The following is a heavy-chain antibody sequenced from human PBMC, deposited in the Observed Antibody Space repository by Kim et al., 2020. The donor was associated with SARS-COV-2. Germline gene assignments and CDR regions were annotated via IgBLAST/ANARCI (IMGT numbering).Heavy chain of an antibody. V-gene: IGHV1-2*06. CDR2: INPNSGGT. Sequence: ASVKVSCKASGYTFTGYYMHWVRQAPGQGLEWMGRINPNSGGTNYAQKFQGRVTMTRDTSISTAYMELSRLRSDDTAVYYCARGDYYDSSGYYSPNQKYYFDYWGQGTLVTVSS. CDR1: GYTFTGYY. CDR3: ARGDYYDSSGYYSPNQKYYFDY. D-gene: IGHD3-22*01. J-gene: IGHJ4*02.